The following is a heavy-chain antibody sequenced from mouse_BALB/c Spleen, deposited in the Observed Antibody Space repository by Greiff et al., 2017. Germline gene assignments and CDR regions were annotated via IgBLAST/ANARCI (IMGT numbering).Heavy chain of an antibody. CDR3: ARHGLYYAMDY. Sequence: VQLQQSGPGLVKPSQSLSLTCTVTGYSITSDYAWNWIRQFPGNKLEWMGYISYSGSTSYNPSLKSRISITRDTSKNQFFLQLNSVTTEDTATYYCARHGLYYAMDYWGQGTSVTVSS. CDR2: ISYSGST. V-gene: IGHV3-2*02. J-gene: IGHJ4*01. CDR1: GYSITSDYA. D-gene: IGHD3-1*01.